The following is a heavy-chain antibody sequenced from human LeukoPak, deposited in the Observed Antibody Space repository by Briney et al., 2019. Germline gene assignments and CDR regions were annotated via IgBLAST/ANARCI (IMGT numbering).Heavy chain of an antibody. J-gene: IGHJ3*02. CDR2: IWYDGSYK. V-gene: IGHV3-33*01. CDR1: GFTFSSYG. D-gene: IGHD6-25*01. CDR3: ARGSQRAFDI. Sequence: GGSLRLSCAASGFTFSSYGMHWVRQAPGKGLEWVAAIWYDGSYKYYADSVKGRFTISRDISKNTLYLQMNSLRAEDTAVYYCARGSQRAFDIWGQGTMVTASS.